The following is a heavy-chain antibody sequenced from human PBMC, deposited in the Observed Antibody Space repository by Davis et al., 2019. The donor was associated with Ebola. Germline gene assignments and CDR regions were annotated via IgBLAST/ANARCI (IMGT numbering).Heavy chain of an antibody. CDR1: GYTFTSYG. CDR3: ARAYRALGGNHIKTPIFDH. CDR2: ISAYNGNQ. D-gene: IGHD4-23*01. V-gene: IGHV1-18*01. Sequence: ASVKVSCKASGYTFTSYGISWVLQAPGQGLEWMGWISAYNGNQNYAHKLQGRVTMTTDTSTSTAYLELRSLRSDDTAVYYCARAYRALGGNHIKTPIFDHWGQGTLVTVSS. J-gene: IGHJ4*02.